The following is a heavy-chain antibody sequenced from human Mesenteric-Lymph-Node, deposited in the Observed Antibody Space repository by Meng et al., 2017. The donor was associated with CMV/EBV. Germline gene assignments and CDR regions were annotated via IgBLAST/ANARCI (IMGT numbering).Heavy chain of an antibody. D-gene: IGHD3-10*01. J-gene: IGHJ4*02. V-gene: IGHV1-2*02. CDR3: ARDDYNSGTYIDL. Sequence: ASVKVSCKASGYTFTAYYIHWVRQTPGQGLEWMGWINPNNGGTYAQKFQGRVSVTRERSINTAYMELSRLTSDDTAVYYCARDDYNSGTYIDLWGQGTLVTVSS. CDR2: INPNNGGT. CDR1: GYTFTAYY.